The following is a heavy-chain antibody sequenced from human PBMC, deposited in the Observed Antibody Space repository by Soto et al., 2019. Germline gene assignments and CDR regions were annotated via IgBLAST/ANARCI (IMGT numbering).Heavy chain of an antibody. V-gene: IGHV4-4*07. CDR3: ARDGMTAGDT. D-gene: IGHD2-21*02. CDR2: VFSSVSA. Sequence: SETLSLTCIVSGVSVRSYTWSWVRQPANKGLEWIGRVFSSVSATYNPSLKSRVTISMDTPENRISLKLDSVTAAEAGVYYCARDGMTAGDTWGPGTLVTVS. CDR1: GVSVRSYT. J-gene: IGHJ4*02.